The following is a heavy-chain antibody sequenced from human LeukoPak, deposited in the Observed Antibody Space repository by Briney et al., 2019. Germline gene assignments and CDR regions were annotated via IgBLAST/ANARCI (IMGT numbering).Heavy chain of an antibody. CDR1: GGSNNSYY. V-gene: IGHV4-4*09. CDR3: ARKAPKKGWFDP. Sequence: SETLSLTCSVSGGSNNSYYWSWIRQPPGKGLEWIGYTHPSGNTNYSPSLKSRVTISIDMSRNQFSLKLSSVTAADTAVYYCARKAPKKGWFDPWGQGTLVTVSS. J-gene: IGHJ5*02. CDR2: THPSGNT.